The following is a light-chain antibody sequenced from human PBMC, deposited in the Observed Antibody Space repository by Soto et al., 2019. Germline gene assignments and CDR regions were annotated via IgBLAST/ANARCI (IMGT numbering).Light chain of an antibody. CDR3: QQYGSSPPIT. CDR2: GAS. V-gene: IGKV3-20*01. J-gene: IGKJ5*01. Sequence: EIVLTQSPGTLSLSPGERATLSCRASQSVSSSYLAWYQQKPGQAPRLLIYGASSRATGLPDRFSGSGSGTDFTLTISRLGPEDFAVYYCQQYGSSPPITFGQGTRLQIK. CDR1: QSVSSSY.